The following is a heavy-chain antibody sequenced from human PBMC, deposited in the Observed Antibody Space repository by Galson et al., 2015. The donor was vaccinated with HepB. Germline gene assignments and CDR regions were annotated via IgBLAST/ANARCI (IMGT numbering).Heavy chain of an antibody. Sequence: ETLSPTCTVSGGSLINYYWTWIRQPPGKGLESLGSIYYSGSTNYNPSLKSRLTISIGTSKNQFSLRLSSVTAADTAVYSCARGSTSYFPFWGQGTLVTVSS. J-gene: IGHJ4*02. D-gene: IGHD3-10*01. V-gene: IGHV4-59*01. CDR2: IYYSGST. CDR3: ARGSTSYFPF. CDR1: GGSLINYY.